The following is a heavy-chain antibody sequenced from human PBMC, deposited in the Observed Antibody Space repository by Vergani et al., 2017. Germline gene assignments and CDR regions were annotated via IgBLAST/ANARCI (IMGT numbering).Heavy chain of an antibody. V-gene: IGHV3-7*01. D-gene: IGHD5-18*01. CDR1: GFTFSKYW. J-gene: IGHJ4*02. Sequence: EVQLVESGGGFVRPGESLRLSCAASGFTFSKYWMTWVRQAPGKGLEWVANIEDDGDDKNYADSVKGRFTITRDDVKKSLLLRMNNLKVDDTAIYYCARTRSPIAMIRQFEQWGQGTLVTVSS. CDR2: IEDDGDDK. CDR3: ARTRSPIAMIRQFEQ.